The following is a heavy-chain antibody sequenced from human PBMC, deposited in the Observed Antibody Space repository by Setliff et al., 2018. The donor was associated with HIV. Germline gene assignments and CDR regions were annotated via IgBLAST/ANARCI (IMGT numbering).Heavy chain of an antibody. D-gene: IGHD3-9*01. J-gene: IGHJ4*02. Sequence: ASVKVSCKASAFTFNIYAIHWVRQAPGQGLEWMGYIDANTGIPTYAQALSGRFVFSLDTSVTTAYLQISSLTAEDTAIYYCARDFLGDPDWSLDYWGQGTLVTVSS. CDR1: AFTFNIYA. V-gene: IGHV7-4-1*02. CDR2: IDANTGIP. CDR3: ARDFLGDPDWSLDY.